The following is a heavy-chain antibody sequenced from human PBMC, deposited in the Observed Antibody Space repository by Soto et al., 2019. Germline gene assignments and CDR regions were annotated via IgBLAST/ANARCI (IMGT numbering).Heavy chain of an antibody. D-gene: IGHD3-3*01. CDR1: GFTFSSYA. V-gene: IGHV3-30-3*01. J-gene: IGHJ4*02. CDR2: ISYDGSNK. CDR3: ARDFVEQFRPGFFDY. Sequence: GGSLRLSCAASGFTFSSYAMHWVRQAPGKGLEWVAVISYDGSNKYYAASVKGRFTISRDNSKNTLYLQMNSLRAEDTAGYYCARDFVEQFRPGFFDYWGQGTLVTVSS.